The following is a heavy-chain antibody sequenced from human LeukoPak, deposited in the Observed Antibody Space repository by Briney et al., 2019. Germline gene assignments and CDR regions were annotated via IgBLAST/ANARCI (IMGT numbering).Heavy chain of an antibody. V-gene: IGHV3-21*01. Sequence: PGGSLRLSCAASGFTFSSYSMNWVRQAPGKGLEWVSSISSSSSYMYYADSVKGRFTISRDNAKNSLYLQMNSLRAEDTAVYYCARVVRGGEFDYWGQGTLVTVSS. J-gene: IGHJ4*02. CDR3: ARVVRGGEFDY. CDR2: ISSSSSYM. D-gene: IGHD3-10*01. CDR1: GFTFSSYS.